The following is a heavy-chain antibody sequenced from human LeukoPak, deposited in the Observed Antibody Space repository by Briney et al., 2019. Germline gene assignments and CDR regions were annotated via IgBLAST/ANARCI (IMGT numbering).Heavy chain of an antibody. CDR2: IYTSGST. CDR1: GGSISSYY. V-gene: IGHV4-4*09. J-gene: IGHJ4*02. Sequence: KPSETLSLTCTVSGGSISSYYWSWIRQPPGKGLEWIGYIYTSGSTNYNPSLKSRVTISVDTSKNQFSLKLSSATAADTAVYYCARHDSRGYRDYWGQGTLVTVSS. CDR3: ARHDSRGYRDY. D-gene: IGHD3-22*01.